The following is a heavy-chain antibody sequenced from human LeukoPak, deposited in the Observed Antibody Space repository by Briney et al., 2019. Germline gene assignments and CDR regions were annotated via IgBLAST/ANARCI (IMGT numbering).Heavy chain of an antibody. D-gene: IGHD3-22*01. J-gene: IGHJ4*02. V-gene: IGHV1-46*01. Sequence: ASVKVSCKASGYTLTSYYMHWVRQAPGQGLEWMGIINPSGGSTSYAQKFQGRVTMTRDTSTSTVYMELSSLRSEDTAVYYCARDLYYDSSGRYPISDYWGQGTLVTVSS. CDR3: ARDLYYDSSGRYPISDY. CDR1: GYTLTSYY. CDR2: INPSGGST.